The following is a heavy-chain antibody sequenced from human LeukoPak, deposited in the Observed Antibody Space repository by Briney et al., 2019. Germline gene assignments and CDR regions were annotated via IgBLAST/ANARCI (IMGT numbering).Heavy chain of an antibody. D-gene: IGHD6-6*01. Sequence: GGSLRLSCAASGFTFSSYAMHWVRQAPGKGLEYVSAISSNGGNIHYANPVKGRFTISRDNSKNTLYLQMGSLRAEDMAVYYCASSTPYSSSPIDYWGLGTLVTVSS. CDR2: ISSNGGNI. V-gene: IGHV3-64*01. CDR3: ASSTPYSSSPIDY. CDR1: GFTFSSYA. J-gene: IGHJ4*02.